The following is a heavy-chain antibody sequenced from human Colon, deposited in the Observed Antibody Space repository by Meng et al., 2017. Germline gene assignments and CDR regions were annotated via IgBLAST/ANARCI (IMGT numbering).Heavy chain of an antibody. D-gene: IGHD3-10*01. J-gene: IGHJ4*02. V-gene: IGHV4-39*01. Sequence: QLQVSGPVFVKPSWTRSPPLPVSVGSLRRNVYSWDWVRQPPGQGLEWIGPIYHSGSTSYNPSLQSRVTMFVDTSKNQFSLMLTSVTATDTAVYYCARRRGGSGRDCWGQGTLVTVSS. CDR2: IYHSGST. CDR1: VGSLRRNVYS. CDR3: ARRRGGSGRDC.